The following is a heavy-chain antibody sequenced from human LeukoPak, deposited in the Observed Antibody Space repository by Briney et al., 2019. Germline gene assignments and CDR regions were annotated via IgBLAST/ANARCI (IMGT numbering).Heavy chain of an antibody. CDR1: GFTFSSYA. CDR2: ISSNGGST. Sequence: GGSLRLSCAASGFTFSSYAMHWVRQAPGKGLEYVSAISSNGGSTYYANSVKGRFTISRDNSKNTLYLQMGSLRAEDMAVYYCALLYGDPVKWGQGTLVTVSS. D-gene: IGHD4-17*01. J-gene: IGHJ4*02. V-gene: IGHV3-64*01. CDR3: ALLYGDPVK.